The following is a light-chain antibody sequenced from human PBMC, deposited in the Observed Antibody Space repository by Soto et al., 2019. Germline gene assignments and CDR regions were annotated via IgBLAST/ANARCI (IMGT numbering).Light chain of an antibody. CDR2: KAS. V-gene: IGKV1-5*03. CDR1: QTISSW. Sequence: DIQMTQSPSTLSGSVGDRVTITCRASQTISSWLAWYQQKPGKAPKLLIYKASTLKSGVPSRFSGSGSGTDFTLTINRLEPEDFAVYYCQQYGSSSSWTFGQGTKVDIK. CDR3: QQYGSSSSWT. J-gene: IGKJ1*01.